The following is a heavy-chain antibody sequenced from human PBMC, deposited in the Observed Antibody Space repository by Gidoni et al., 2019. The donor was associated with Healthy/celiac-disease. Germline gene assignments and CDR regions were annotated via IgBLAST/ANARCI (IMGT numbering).Heavy chain of an antibody. CDR3: ARTVTPLYFDY. CDR1: LFSLSTSGVG. V-gene: IGHV2-5*02. CDR2: IYWDDDK. J-gene: IGHJ4*02. Sequence: ITLKESGPTLVKPTQTLTLTCTFSLFSLSTSGVGVGWIRQPPGKDLEWLALIYWDDDKRYSPSLKSRLTITKETSKNQVVLTMTNMDPVDTATYYCARTVTPLYFDYWGQGTLVTVSS. D-gene: IGHD4-17*01.